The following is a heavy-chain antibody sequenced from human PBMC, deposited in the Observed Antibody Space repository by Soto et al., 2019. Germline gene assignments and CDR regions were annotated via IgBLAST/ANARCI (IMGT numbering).Heavy chain of an antibody. Sequence: PGGSLRLSCAASGVTFSNYVMNWVRQAPGKGLEWVSGVSGSGGSTFYADSVKGRFTISRDNSKNTLYLQMNSLRAEDTAVYYCARRIVATETFDYWGQGTLVTVSS. CDR2: VSGSGGST. CDR1: GVTFSNYV. D-gene: IGHD5-12*01. CDR3: ARRIVATETFDY. J-gene: IGHJ4*02. V-gene: IGHV3-23*01.